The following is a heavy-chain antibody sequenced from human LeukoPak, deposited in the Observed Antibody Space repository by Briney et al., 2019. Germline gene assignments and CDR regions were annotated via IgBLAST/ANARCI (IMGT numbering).Heavy chain of an antibody. CDR1: GFTFSSYS. CDR3: AKDLSLYDSSGYYLLFDY. J-gene: IGHJ4*02. V-gene: IGHV3-23*01. D-gene: IGHD3-22*01. Sequence: HPGGSLRLSCAASGFTFSSYSMNWVRQAPGKGLEWVSAISGSGGSTYYADSVKGRFTISRDNSKNTLYLQMNSLRAEDTAVYYCAKDLSLYDSSGYYLLFDYWGQGTLVTVSS. CDR2: ISGSGGST.